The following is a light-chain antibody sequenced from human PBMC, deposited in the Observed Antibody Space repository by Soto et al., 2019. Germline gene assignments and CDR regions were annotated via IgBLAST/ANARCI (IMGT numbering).Light chain of an antibody. Sequence: DIVMTQSPDSLAVSLGERATINCKSGQNILYTSKGNNYLAWYQRKPGQPPKLLIYWASTRESGVPDRFTGSGSGTDFTLTISSLQAEDVAVYYCQQYYSVPFTFGPGTKVDIK. J-gene: IGKJ3*01. CDR1: QNILYTSKGNNY. CDR3: QQYYSVPFT. V-gene: IGKV4-1*01. CDR2: WAS.